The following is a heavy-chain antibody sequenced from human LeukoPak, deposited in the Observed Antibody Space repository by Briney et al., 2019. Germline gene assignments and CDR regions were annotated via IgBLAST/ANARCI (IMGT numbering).Heavy chain of an antibody. V-gene: IGHV4-4*07. D-gene: IGHD2-15*01. J-gene: IGHJ4*02. CDR1: GGSISSYY. CDR3: ARTSCSGDTCYHQGLFDS. Sequence: PSETLSLTCTVSGGSISSYYWSWIRQPAGKGLEWIGRIYTTGSTNYNPSLKSRVTISVDTSKNQFSLKLSSVTAADTALYYCARTSCSGDTCYHQGLFDSWGQGTLVTVSS. CDR2: IYTTGST.